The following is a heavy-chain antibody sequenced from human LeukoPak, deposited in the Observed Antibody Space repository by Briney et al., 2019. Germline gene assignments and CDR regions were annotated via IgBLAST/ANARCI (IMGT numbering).Heavy chain of an antibody. V-gene: IGHV4-34*01. J-gene: IGHJ4*02. CDR1: GGSFSGYD. CDR3: ARGAGYCSSTSCYFDY. CDR2: INHSGST. Sequence: PSETLSLXCAVYGGSFSGYDWSWVRQPPGKGLEWIWEINHSGSTNYNPSLKSRVTISVDTSKNQFSLKLSSVTAADTAVYYCARGAGYCSSTSCYFDYWGQGTLVTVSS. D-gene: IGHD2-2*03.